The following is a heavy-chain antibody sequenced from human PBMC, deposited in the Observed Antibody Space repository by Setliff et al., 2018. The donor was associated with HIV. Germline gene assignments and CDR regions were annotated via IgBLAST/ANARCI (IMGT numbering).Heavy chain of an antibody. CDR2: IHTSGST. CDR1: GGSISSGSYY. V-gene: IGHV4-61*09. J-gene: IGHJ3*02. D-gene: IGHD1-26*01. CDR3: AREGDSLRAFDI. Sequence: SETLSLTCTVSGGSISSGSYYWSWIRQPAGKGLEWIGHIHTSGSTKYNPSLKSRVTISADTSKNQFSLNLSSVTAAETAVYYCAREGDSLRAFDIWGHGTMVTVSS.